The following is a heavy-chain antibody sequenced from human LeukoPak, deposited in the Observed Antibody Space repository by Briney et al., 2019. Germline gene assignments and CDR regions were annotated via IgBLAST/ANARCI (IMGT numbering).Heavy chain of an antibody. V-gene: IGHV4-59*12. CDR2: IFYTGST. CDR1: GGSMRSYY. CDR3: AIIAAAGMGY. D-gene: IGHD6-13*01. Sequence: SETLSLTCTVSGGSMRSYYWSWLRQPPGKGLEWLGYIFYTGSTIYNPSLKSRVTISVDTSKNQFSLKLSSVTAADTAVYYCAIIAAAGMGYWGQGTLVTVSS. J-gene: IGHJ4*02.